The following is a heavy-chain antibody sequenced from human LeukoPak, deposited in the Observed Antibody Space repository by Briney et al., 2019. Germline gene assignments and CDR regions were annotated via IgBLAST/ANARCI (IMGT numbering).Heavy chain of an antibody. J-gene: IGHJ6*03. Sequence: SETLSLTSTVSGGSISIISYYCGWIRQPPGKGLEWIGSIYYSGSTYYSPSLKSRVTVSVDTFKNQFSLTLSSVTAADTAVYYCARARAAAGRQYYYYYMDVWGKGTPVTVSS. CDR2: IYYSGST. D-gene: IGHD6-13*01. CDR3: ARARAAAGRQYYYYYMDV. CDR1: GGSISIISYY. V-gene: IGHV4-39*01.